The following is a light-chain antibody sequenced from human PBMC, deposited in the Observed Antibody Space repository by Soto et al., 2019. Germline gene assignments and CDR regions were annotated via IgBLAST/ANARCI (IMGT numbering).Light chain of an antibody. V-gene: IGLV2-14*01. J-gene: IGLJ1*01. CDR3: SSYTTTNTLV. CDR2: EVS. CDR1: SSDVGGYKY. Sequence: QSVLTQPASVSGSPGQSITISCSGTSSDVGGYKYVSWYQQHPGKAPKLMIYEVSYRPSGVSNRFSGSKSGNTASLTISGLQAEDEADYYCSSYTTTNTLVFGIGTKVTVL.